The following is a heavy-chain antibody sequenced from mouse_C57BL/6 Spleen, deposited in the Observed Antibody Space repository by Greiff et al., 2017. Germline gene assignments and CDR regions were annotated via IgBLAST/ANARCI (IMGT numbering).Heavy chain of an antibody. CDR3: ARLVDYAMDY. J-gene: IGHJ4*01. CDR1: GFYIKDYY. V-gene: IGHV14-2*01. D-gene: IGHD1-1*02. Sequence: EVQLQQSGAELVKPGASVKLSCTASGFYIKDYYMHWVKQRTEQGLEWIGRIDPEAGETTYAPKFQGKATITADTSSNTAYLQLSSLTSEDTAVYYSARLVDYAMDYWGQGTSVTVSS. CDR2: IDPEAGET.